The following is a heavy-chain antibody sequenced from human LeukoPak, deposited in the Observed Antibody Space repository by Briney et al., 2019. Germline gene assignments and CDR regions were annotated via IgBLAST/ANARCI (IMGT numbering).Heavy chain of an antibody. D-gene: IGHD2-15*01. V-gene: IGHV1-69*04. CDR3: ARVHCSGGSCYESGAFDI. CDR2: IIPILGIA. CDR1: GYTFTSYA. J-gene: IGHJ3*02. Sequence: SVKVSCKASGYTFTSYAISWVRQAPGQGLEWMGRIIPILGIANYAQKFQGRVTIAADKSTSTAYMELSSLRSEDTAVYYCARVHCSGGSCYESGAFDIWGQGTMVTVSS.